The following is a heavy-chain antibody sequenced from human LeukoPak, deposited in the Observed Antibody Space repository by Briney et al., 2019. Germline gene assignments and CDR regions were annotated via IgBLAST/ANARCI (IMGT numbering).Heavy chain of an antibody. CDR2: INLFNGNT. CDR1: GYTFTNYA. D-gene: IGHD2-21*01. CDR3: ARGRGTIGSNRDFYFYYYMDI. J-gene: IGHJ6*03. V-gene: IGHV1-3*03. Sequence: ASVKVSCKASGYTFTNYAMHRVRLAPGQRLQWMGWINLFNGNTKYSQYFEGRVTITRDTSASTVYMELSSLRPDDMAVYYCARGRGTIGSNRDFYFYYYMDIWGKGTTVTVSS.